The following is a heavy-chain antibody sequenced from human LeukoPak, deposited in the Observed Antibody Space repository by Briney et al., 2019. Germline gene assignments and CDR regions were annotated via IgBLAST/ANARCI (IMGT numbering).Heavy chain of an antibody. D-gene: IGHD3-22*01. J-gene: IGHJ3*02. V-gene: IGHV4-39*01. CDR2: IYYSGST. Sequence: SETLSLTCTVSGGSISSSSYYWGWIRQPPGKGLEWIGSIYYSGSTYYNPSLKSQVTISVDTSKNQFSLKLSSVTAADTAVYYCARHWYYYDSSGYYFAFDIWGQGTMVTVSS. CDR1: GGSISSSSYY. CDR3: ARHWYYYDSSGYYFAFDI.